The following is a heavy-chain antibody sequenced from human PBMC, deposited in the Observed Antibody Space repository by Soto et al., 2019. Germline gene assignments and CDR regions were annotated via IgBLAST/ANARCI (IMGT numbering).Heavy chain of an antibody. Sequence: QVQLVQSGAEVKKPGASVKVSCKASGYTFTSYDINWVRQATGQGLEWMGWMNPNSGNTGYAQKFQGRVTMTRNNSISTAYTELSSLRSEDTAVYYCASGTKGRMTTVVTLPFDYWGQGTLVTVSS. V-gene: IGHV1-8*01. CDR1: GYTFTSYD. CDR2: MNPNSGNT. D-gene: IGHD4-17*01. J-gene: IGHJ4*02. CDR3: ASGTKGRMTTVVTLPFDY.